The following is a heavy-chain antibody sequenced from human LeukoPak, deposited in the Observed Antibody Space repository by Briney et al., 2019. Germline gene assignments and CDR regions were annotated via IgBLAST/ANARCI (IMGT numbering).Heavy chain of an antibody. CDR1: GGSISSYY. J-gene: IGHJ5*02. CDR3: ARDLGYYGSQPLDP. D-gene: IGHD3-10*01. V-gene: IGHV4-4*07. Sequence: PSETLSLTCTVSGGSISSYYWSWIRQPAGKGLEWIGRIYTSGSTNYNPSLKSRVTMSVDTSKNQFSLKLSSVTAADTAVYYCARDLGYYGSQPLDPWGQGTLVTVSS. CDR2: IYTSGST.